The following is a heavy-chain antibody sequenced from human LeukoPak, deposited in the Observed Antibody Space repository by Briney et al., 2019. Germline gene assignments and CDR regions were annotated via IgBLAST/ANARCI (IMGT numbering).Heavy chain of an antibody. V-gene: IGHV1-2*02. CDR2: SNPNSGGT. CDR1: GYTFTGYY. Sequence: ASVKVSCKASGYTFTGYYMHWVRLAPGQGLEWMGCSNPNSGGTNYAQKFQGRVTMTRDTSISTAYMELSRLRSDDTAVYYCARGPYYYGSGSYYLGPNFDYWGQGTLVTVSS. J-gene: IGHJ4*02. CDR3: ARGPYYYGSGSYYLGPNFDY. D-gene: IGHD3-10*01.